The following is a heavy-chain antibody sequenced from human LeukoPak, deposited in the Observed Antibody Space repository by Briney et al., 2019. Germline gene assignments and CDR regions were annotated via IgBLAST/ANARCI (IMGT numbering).Heavy chain of an antibody. Sequence: GESLKISCKGSGYNFTNYWISWVRQMPGKGLEWMGTIDPSDSYNNYSPSFQGHVTISADKSISTAYLQWSSLKASDTAMYYCARTYCGGDCSYSYFDYWGQGTLVTVSS. D-gene: IGHD2-21*02. J-gene: IGHJ4*02. CDR1: GYNFTNYW. CDR2: IDPSDSYN. CDR3: ARTYCGGDCSYSYFDY. V-gene: IGHV5-10-1*01.